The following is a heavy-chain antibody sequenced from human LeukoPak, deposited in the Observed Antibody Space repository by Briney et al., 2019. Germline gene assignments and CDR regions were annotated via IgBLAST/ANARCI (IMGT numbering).Heavy chain of an antibody. CDR2: ISSSSSTI. Sequence: GGSLRLSCAASGFTFSSYGMHWVRQAPGKGLEWVSYISSSSSTIYYADSVKGRFTISRGNAKNSLYLQMNSLRVEDTAVYYCTSGAGGQDYWGQGTLVTVSS. CDR3: TSGAGGQDY. D-gene: IGHD3-10*01. CDR1: GFTFSSYG. J-gene: IGHJ4*02. V-gene: IGHV3-48*01.